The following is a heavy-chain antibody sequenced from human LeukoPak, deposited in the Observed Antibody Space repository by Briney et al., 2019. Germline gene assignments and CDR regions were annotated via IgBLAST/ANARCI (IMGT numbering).Heavy chain of an antibody. CDR2: ISSSSTI. D-gene: IGHD2-8*01. J-gene: IGHJ4*02. CDR3: AREIREVYASGFDY. Sequence: GGSLRLSCAASGFTFSSYAMNWVRQAPGKGLEWVSCISSSSTIYYADSVKGRFTISRDNAKNSLYLQMNSLRAEDTAVYYCAREIREVYASGFDYWGQGTLVTVSS. V-gene: IGHV3-48*01. CDR1: GFTFSSYA.